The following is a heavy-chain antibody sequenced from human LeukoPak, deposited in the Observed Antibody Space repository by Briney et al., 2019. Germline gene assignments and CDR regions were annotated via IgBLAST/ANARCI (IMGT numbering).Heavy chain of an antibody. CDR3: AREGDYSRGWDRADY. Sequence: GASVKVSCKASGYTFTSYGISWVRQAPGQGLEWMGWISAYNGNTNHAQKFQDRVTMTTDTSTSTAYMELRSLRSDDTAVYYCAREGDYSRGWDRADYWGQGTLVTVSS. J-gene: IGHJ4*02. CDR2: ISAYNGNT. V-gene: IGHV1-18*01. D-gene: IGHD6-19*01. CDR1: GYTFTSYG.